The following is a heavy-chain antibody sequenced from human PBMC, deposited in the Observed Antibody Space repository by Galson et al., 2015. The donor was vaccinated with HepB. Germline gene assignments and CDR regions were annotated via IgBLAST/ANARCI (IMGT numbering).Heavy chain of an antibody. J-gene: IGHJ5*02. CDR1: GYTLTELS. Sequence: SVKVSCKVSGYTLTELSMHWVRQAPGKGLEWMGGFDPEDGETIYAQKFQGRVTMTEDTSTDTAYMELSSLRSEDTAVYYCATGGGYCTGGVCYTGRNWFDPWGQGTLVTVSS. CDR2: FDPEDGET. D-gene: IGHD2-8*02. CDR3: ATGGGYCTGGVCYTGRNWFDP. V-gene: IGHV1-24*01.